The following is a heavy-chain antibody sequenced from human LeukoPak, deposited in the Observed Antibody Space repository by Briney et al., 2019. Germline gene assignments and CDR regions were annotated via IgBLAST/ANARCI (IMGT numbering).Heavy chain of an antibody. J-gene: IGHJ6*02. Sequence: ASVKVSCKASGYTFTSYDINWVRQATGQGLEWMGWMNPNSGNTGYAQKFQGRVTMTRDTSTSTVYMELSSLRSEDTAVYYCARSMNTAMAEYYYYYYGMDVWGQGTTVTVSS. V-gene: IGHV1-8*01. D-gene: IGHD5-18*01. CDR3: ARSMNTAMAEYYYYYYGMDV. CDR1: GYTFTSYD. CDR2: MNPNSGNT.